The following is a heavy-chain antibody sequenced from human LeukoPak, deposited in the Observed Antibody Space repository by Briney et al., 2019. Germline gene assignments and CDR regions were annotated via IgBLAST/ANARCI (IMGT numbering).Heavy chain of an antibody. CDR3: AKETTVGRYFDY. CDR1: GFTFDDYA. V-gene: IGHV3-9*03. CDR2: ISWKSGSV. D-gene: IGHD4-23*01. Sequence: GRSLRLSCAASGFTFDDYAMHWVRQAPGKGLEWVSGISWKSGSVGYADSVKGRFTISRDNAKNSLYLQMNSLRAEDMALYYCAKETTVGRYFDYWGQGTLVTVSS. J-gene: IGHJ4*02.